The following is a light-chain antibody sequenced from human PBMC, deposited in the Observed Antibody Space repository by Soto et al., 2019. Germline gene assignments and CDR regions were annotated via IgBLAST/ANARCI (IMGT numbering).Light chain of an antibody. V-gene: IGLV2-14*01. CDR2: EVS. Sequence: QSALAQPASVSAYPGQSITISCTGTSSDIGAHNSVSWYQRHPGEAPKVIIHEVSNRPSGISDRFSGSKSGNTASLTISGLQAEDEAIYYCSSYTSSATWVFGGGTKVTVL. CDR3: SSYTSSATWV. J-gene: IGLJ3*02. CDR1: SSDIGAHNS.